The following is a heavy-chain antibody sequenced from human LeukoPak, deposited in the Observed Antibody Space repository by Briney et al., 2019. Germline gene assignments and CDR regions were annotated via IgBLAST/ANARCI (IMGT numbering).Heavy chain of an antibody. V-gene: IGHV1-2*02. CDR1: GYTFTGYY. CDR2: INPNSGGT. Sequence: ASVKVSCKASGYTFTGYYMHWVRQATGQRLEWMVWINPNSGGTNYAQKFQGRVTMTRDTSISTAYMELRRLSSDDTAVYYCARGDIVVVPAAMRSGFDPWGQGTLVTVSS. J-gene: IGHJ5*02. D-gene: IGHD2-2*01. CDR3: ARGDIVVVPAAMRSGFDP.